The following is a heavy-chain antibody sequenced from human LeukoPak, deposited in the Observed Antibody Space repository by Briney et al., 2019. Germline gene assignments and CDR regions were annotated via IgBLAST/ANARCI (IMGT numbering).Heavy chain of an antibody. J-gene: IGHJ6*02. Sequence: GGSLRLSCAASGFTFSSYGMHWVRQAPGKGLEWVAVIWYDGSNKYYADSVKGRFTISRDNSKNTLYLQMNSLRAEDTAVYYCARAGSTVSNCSSTSCYIDGAYYYGMDVWGQGTTVTVSS. CDR1: GFTFSSYG. D-gene: IGHD2-2*02. V-gene: IGHV3-33*01. CDR2: IWYDGSNK. CDR3: ARAGSTVSNCSSTSCYIDGAYYYGMDV.